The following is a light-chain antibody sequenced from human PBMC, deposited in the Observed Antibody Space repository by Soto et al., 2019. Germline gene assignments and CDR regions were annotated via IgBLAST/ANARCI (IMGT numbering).Light chain of an antibody. CDR2: KAS. CDR1: QTIRTL. CDR3: QQYSTYPWT. J-gene: IGKJ1*01. V-gene: IGKV1-5*03. Sequence: DIQMTHSPSTLSASVGDRVTITCRASQTIRTLLAWYQQRPGKAPNLLIYKASSLESGVPSRFSGSGSGTEFTLTISSLQPDDFAAYFCQQYSTYPWTFGQGTKVEVK.